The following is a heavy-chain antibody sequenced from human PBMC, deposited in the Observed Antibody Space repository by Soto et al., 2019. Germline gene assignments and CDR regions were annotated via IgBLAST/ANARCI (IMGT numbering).Heavy chain of an antibody. CDR1: GFTFSSYG. D-gene: IGHD5-12*01. V-gene: IGHV3-33*01. J-gene: IGHJ6*02. Sequence: GGSLRLSCAASGFTFSSYGMHWVRQAPGKGLEWVAIIWYDGSSKYYADSEKGRFTISRDISKNTLFLQLNSLRAEDTAVYYCARNRGYDSEASHYGMDVWGQGTTVTVS. CDR3: ARNRGYDSEASHYGMDV. CDR2: IWYDGSSK.